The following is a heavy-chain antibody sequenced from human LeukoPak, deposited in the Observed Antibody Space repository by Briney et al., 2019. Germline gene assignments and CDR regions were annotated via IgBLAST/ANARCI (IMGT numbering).Heavy chain of an antibody. J-gene: IGHJ4*02. V-gene: IGHV1-69*05. Sequence: SVKVSCKASGGTFSSYAISWVRQAPGQGLEWMGRIIPIFGTANYAQKFQGRVAITTDESTSTAYMELSSLRSEDTAVYYCARDSFNCTNGVCSLSDYWGQGTLVTVSS. CDR3: ARDSFNCTNGVCSLSDY. CDR1: GGTFSSYA. D-gene: IGHD2-8*01. CDR2: IIPIFGTA.